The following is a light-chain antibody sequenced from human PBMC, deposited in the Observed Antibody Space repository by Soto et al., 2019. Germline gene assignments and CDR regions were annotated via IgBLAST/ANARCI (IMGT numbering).Light chain of an antibody. V-gene: IGKV3-20*01. CDR2: GAS. CDR1: ETIRSNY. CDR3: QQNGSSPPEN. Sequence: EIVLTQSPGTLSSSPGEGVTLSCRASETIRSNYLAWYQKKPGQAPRLLIFGASTRATGIPDNFSGSGSGTDFTLTISSLEHEDFAEYYCQQNGSSPPENLGHGT. J-gene: IGKJ2*01.